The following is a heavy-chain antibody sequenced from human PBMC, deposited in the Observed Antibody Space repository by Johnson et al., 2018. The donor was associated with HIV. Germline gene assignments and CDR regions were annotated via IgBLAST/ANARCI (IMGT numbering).Heavy chain of an antibody. Sequence: QVQLVESGGGVVQPGGSLRLSCAASGFTFSSYGMHWVRQAPGKGLEWVAFIRYDGSNKYYADSVKGRFTISRDNSKNTLYLQMHSLGAEDTAVYYCAKDFGYLWSGLAAEDAFDIWGQGTMGTVSS. V-gene: IGHV3-30*02. D-gene: IGHD3-3*01. CDR1: GFTFSSYG. CDR3: AKDFGYLWSGLAAEDAFDI. CDR2: IRYDGSNK. J-gene: IGHJ3*02.